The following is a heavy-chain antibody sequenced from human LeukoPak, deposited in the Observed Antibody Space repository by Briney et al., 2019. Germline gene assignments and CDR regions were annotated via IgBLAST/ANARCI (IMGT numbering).Heavy chain of an antibody. D-gene: IGHD2-15*01. CDR1: GFSFSNHV. V-gene: IGHV3-33*01. CDR3: ARDHRSRGFDY. Sequence: PGGSLRLSCAASGFSFSNHVMHWVRQAPGKVPEWVSAIWSDGNNKYYAESVKGRFTISRDNSKNTLYLQMNSLRAEDTAVYYCARDHRSRGFDYWGQGTLVTVSS. J-gene: IGHJ4*02. CDR2: IWSDGNNK.